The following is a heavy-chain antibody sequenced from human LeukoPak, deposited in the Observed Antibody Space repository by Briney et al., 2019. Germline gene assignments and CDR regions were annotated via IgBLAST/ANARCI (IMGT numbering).Heavy chain of an antibody. V-gene: IGHV3-30*18. CDR3: AEARADWELQSMDY. CDR1: GFTFSSYA. J-gene: IGHJ4*02. Sequence: GGSLRLSCAASGFTFSSYAMSWVRQAPGKGLEWVTGISYDGGKKYYADSVKGRFTISRDNSKNTLYLQMSSLRVEDTAVYYCAEARADWELQSMDYWGQGTLVTVSS. CDR2: ISYDGGKK. D-gene: IGHD1-26*01.